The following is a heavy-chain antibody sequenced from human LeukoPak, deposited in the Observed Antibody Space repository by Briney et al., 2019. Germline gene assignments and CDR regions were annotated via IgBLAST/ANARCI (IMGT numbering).Heavy chain of an antibody. CDR3: AREAGKYSSSRPGFDP. CDR2: THYSGST. Sequence: SSETLSLTCTVSGGSISTYYWIWIRQSPGKGLEGIGYTHYSGSTNYNPSLKSRVTISVDTSKNQFSLKLSSVTAADTAVYYCAREAGKYSSSRPGFDPWGQGTLITVSS. CDR1: GGSISTYY. D-gene: IGHD6-13*01. J-gene: IGHJ5*02. V-gene: IGHV4-59*12.